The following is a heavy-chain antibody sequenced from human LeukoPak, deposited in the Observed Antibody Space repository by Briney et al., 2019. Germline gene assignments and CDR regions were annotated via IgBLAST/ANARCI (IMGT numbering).Heavy chain of an antibody. CDR2: ISLTGRT. D-gene: IGHD1-26*01. V-gene: IGHV4-4*02. J-gene: IGHJ4*02. Sequence: PSETLSLTCGASGGSISSTNWWSWVRQPPGQGLEWIGEISLTGRTNYNPSLNGRVTMSLDESRNQLSLNLTSVTAAYTAIYYCSRESGAFCPFGYWGQGTLVIVPP. CDR1: GGSISSTNW. CDR3: SRESGAFCPFGY.